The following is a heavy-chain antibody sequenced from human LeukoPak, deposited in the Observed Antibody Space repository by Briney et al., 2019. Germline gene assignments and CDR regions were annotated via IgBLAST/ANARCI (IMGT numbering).Heavy chain of an antibody. CDR1: GGSFSGYY. D-gene: IGHD3-22*01. Sequence: SETLSLTCAVYGGSFSGYYWSWIRQPAGKGLEWIGRIYTSGSTNYNPSLKSRVTMSVDTSKNQFSLKLSSVTAADTAVYYCVMGYDSSGYYSYDAFDIWGQGTMVTVSS. J-gene: IGHJ3*02. V-gene: IGHV4-59*10. CDR2: IYTSGST. CDR3: VMGYDSSGYYSYDAFDI.